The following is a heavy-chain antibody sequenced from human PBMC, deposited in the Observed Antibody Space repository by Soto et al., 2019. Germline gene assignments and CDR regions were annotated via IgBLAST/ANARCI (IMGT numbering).Heavy chain of an antibody. CDR1: GDTDTNYV. D-gene: IGHD3-16*02. Sequence: QVQLVQSGAEVKKPGSSVKVSCKASGDTDTNYVISWVRQAPGQWLEWMGGIFPKFGTTYSAQKLQDRLKITADESTSTVYMQLSSLRLDDTAVYYCEAEMTFGKLSVVWGQGTTVTVSS. CDR3: EAEMTFGKLSVV. CDR2: IFPKFGTT. V-gene: IGHV1-69*01. J-gene: IGHJ6*02.